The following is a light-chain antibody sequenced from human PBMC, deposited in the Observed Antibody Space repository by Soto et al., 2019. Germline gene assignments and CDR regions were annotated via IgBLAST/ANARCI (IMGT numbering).Light chain of an antibody. V-gene: IGLV2-14*03. CDR2: DGS. Sequence: QSVLTQPASVSGSPGQSITISCTGTSSDIGLYNQVSWYQQHPGKAPKLMIHDGSKRPSGVSNRFSGSKSGNTASLTISGLQAEDEADYYCSSYTTSSTWVFGGGTKLTVL. CDR3: SSYTTSSTWV. J-gene: IGLJ3*02. CDR1: SSDIGLYNQ.